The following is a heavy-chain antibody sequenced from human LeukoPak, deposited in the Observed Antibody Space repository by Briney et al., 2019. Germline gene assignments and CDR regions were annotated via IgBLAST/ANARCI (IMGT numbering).Heavy chain of an antibody. CDR3: ARAVGATTFDAFDI. Sequence: GGSLRLSCAASGFTFDDYGMSWVRQAPGKGLEWVSDINWNGGSTGYADSVKGRFTISRDNAKNSLYLQMNSLRAEDTALYYCARAVGATTFDAFDIWGQGTMVTVSS. CDR1: GFTFDDYG. V-gene: IGHV3-20*04. CDR2: INWNGGST. J-gene: IGHJ3*02. D-gene: IGHD1-26*01.